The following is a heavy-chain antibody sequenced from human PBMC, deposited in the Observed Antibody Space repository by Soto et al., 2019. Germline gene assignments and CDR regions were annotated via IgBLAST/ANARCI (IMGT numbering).Heavy chain of an antibody. CDR1: GYTCTGHY. V-gene: IGHV1-2*02. D-gene: IGHD2-8*01. CDR3: ARDVTRTQSCTNGVCYYHYYDMDV. Sequence: ASVKVSCKPSGYTCTGHYIHWVRQAPEQGPEWMGEISCESGGTTYAQKFQGRVTLTRDTSISTAYMDLSRLRSDDTAAYYCARDVTRTQSCTNGVCYYHYYDMDVWGQGTMVTVSS. CDR2: ISCESGGT. J-gene: IGHJ6*02.